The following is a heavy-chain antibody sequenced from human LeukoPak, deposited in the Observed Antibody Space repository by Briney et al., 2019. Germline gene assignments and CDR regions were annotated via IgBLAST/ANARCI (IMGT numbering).Heavy chain of an antibody. J-gene: IGHJ5*02. Sequence: SETLSLTCTVSGGSIGSSSYYWGWIRQPPGKGLEWIGSNSGSTYYNPSLKSRVTISVDTSKNQFSLKLSSVTAADTAVYYCARGRRSYGYDWFDPWAREPWSPSPQ. CDR1: GGSIGSSSYY. CDR2: NSGST. V-gene: IGHV4-39*07. D-gene: IGHD5-18*01. CDR3: ARGRRSYGYDWFDP.